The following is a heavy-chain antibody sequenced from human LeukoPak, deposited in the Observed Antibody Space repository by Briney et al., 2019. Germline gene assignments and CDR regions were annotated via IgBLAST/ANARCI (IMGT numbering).Heavy chain of an antibody. Sequence: SETLSLTCTVSGGSIAGSRYYWGWIRQPPGKGLEWIGSLHYSGSTYYNPSLKSRVTISVDTSENQFSLKVTSVTAADTAVYYCARYFDWPWAFDIWGPGTKVTVSS. D-gene: IGHD3-9*01. J-gene: IGHJ3*02. CDR2: LHYSGST. CDR3: ARYFDWPWAFDI. V-gene: IGHV4-39*07. CDR1: GGSIAGSRYY.